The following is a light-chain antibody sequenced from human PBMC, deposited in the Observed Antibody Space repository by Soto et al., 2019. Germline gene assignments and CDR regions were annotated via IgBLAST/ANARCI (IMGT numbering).Light chain of an antibody. CDR1: QSVNSN. CDR2: RAS. V-gene: IGKV3-15*01. Sequence: EIVMTQSPATLSVSPGERATLSCRASQSVNSNLAWYQQKPRQAPRLLIYRASARATGIPARFSGSGSGTDFTLTISGLQSEDFAVYYCQQYNNWPRPFGQVTKV. J-gene: IGKJ1*01. CDR3: QQYNNWPRP.